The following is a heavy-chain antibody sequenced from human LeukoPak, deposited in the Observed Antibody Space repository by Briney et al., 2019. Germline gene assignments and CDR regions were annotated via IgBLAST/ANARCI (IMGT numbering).Heavy chain of an antibody. V-gene: IGHV3-30*18. D-gene: IGHD6-19*01. CDR3: AKDLDSSGWSPDY. CDR1: GFTFSSYG. Sequence: GGSLRLSCAASGFTFSSYGMHWVRQAPGKGLEWVAVISYDGSNRYYADSVKGRFTISGDNSKNTLYLQMNSLRAEDTAVYYCAKDLDSSGWSPDYWGQGTLVTVSS. J-gene: IGHJ4*02. CDR2: ISYDGSNR.